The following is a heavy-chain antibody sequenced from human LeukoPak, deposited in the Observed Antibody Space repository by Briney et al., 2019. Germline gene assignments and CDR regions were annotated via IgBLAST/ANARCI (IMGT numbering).Heavy chain of an antibody. V-gene: IGHV3-30*18. D-gene: IGHD3-10*01. J-gene: IGHJ4*02. CDR1: GFAFSVYG. Sequence: GRSLRLSCTASGFAFSVYGMHWVRQAPGKGLEWVAVISNDGNNKYYADSVKGRFTISRDNSKNSLYLQMNSLRTEDTALYYCAKDMWRFGELDYGYWGQGTLVTVSS. CDR3: AKDMWRFGELDYGY. CDR2: ISNDGNNK.